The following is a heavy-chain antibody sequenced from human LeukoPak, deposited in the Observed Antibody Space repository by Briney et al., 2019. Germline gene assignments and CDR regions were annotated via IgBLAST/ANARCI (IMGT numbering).Heavy chain of an antibody. CDR1: GVSFSGYY. CDR2: INHSGST. J-gene: IGHJ4*02. Sequence: SETLSLTCAVYGVSFSGYYWSWIRQPPGKGLEWIGEINHSGSTNYNPSLKSRVTISVDTSKNQFSVKLSSVTAADTAVYYCARLRRGYSYGPLFDYWGQGTLVTVSS. CDR3: ARLRRGYSYGPLFDY. D-gene: IGHD5-18*01. V-gene: IGHV4-34*01.